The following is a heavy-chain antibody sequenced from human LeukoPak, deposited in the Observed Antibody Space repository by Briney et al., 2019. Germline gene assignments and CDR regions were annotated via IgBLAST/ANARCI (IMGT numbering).Heavy chain of an antibody. Sequence: GSLRLSCAASGFTFSAYAMAWVRQAPGKGLQCTSHITTGGSSIFYADSVKGRFTLSRDNAKNSLYLQMNSLRAEDAAVYYCARVRYDSGWYDYWGQGAQVIVSS. V-gene: IGHV3-48*04. J-gene: IGHJ4*02. CDR1: GFTFSAYA. CDR3: ARVRYDSGWYDY. CDR2: ITTGGSSI. D-gene: IGHD6-19*01.